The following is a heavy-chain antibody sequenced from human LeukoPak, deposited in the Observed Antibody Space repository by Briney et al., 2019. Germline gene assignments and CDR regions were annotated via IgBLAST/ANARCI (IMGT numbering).Heavy chain of an antibody. CDR2: INGNGAPT. Sequence: PGGSLRLSCAASGFTFSNSVVSWVRQAPGKGLEWVSTINGNGAPTYYADSFKGRFLISRDDSKSTVYLRMNKLRVEDSGLYYCAKDFNWEVLFLDYWGQGTLVTVSS. D-gene: IGHD3-10*01. CDR1: GFTFSNSV. CDR3: AKDFNWEVLFLDY. V-gene: IGHV3-23*01. J-gene: IGHJ4*02.